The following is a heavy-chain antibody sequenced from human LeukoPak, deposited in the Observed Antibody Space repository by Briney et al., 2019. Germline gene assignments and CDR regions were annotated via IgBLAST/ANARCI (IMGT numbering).Heavy chain of an antibody. V-gene: IGHV5-10-1*01. Sequence: KAGGSLRFSCKGSGYSFTSYWMNWVRQMPGKGLEWMEGIDPSDSYTNYSPSFQAHVTISADKSIRTAYLQWSSLKASDTAMYYCARFSGYRGAFDIWGQGTMVTVSS. CDR3: ARFSGYRGAFDI. CDR1: GYSFTSYW. CDR2: IDPSDSYT. J-gene: IGHJ3*02. D-gene: IGHD1-26*01.